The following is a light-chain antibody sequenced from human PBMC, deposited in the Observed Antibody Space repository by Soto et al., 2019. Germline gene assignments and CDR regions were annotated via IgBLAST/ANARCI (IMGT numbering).Light chain of an antibody. CDR3: QQGDSFPLT. CDR1: QDVGSW. Sequence: DIQMTQSPSSVSASVGDRVTITCRASQDVGSWLAWFQQKPGEAPSLLIYAASSLHTGVPSRFSGSGSGTDFTLTITRLQPEDFATYYCQQGDSFPLTFGGGTKVEIK. CDR2: AAS. J-gene: IGKJ4*01. V-gene: IGKV1-12*01.